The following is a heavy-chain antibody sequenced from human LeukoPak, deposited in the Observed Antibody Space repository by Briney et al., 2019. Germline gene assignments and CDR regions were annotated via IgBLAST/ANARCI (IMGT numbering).Heavy chain of an antibody. J-gene: IGHJ5*02. V-gene: IGHV4-39*07. CDR3: ARSAQLANNWFDP. Sequence: SETLSLTCSVSGGSVNSPNFYWTWIRQPPGKGLEWVGSIDNSGATYYNLALNRRVTLSFDTSKNQFSLKLSSVTAADTAAYYCARSAQLANNWFDPWGQGTLVTVSS. D-gene: IGHD2-2*01. CDR2: IDNSGAT. CDR1: GGSVNSPNFY.